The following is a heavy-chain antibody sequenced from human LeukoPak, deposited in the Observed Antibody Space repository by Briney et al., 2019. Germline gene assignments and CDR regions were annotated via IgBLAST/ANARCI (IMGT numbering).Heavy chain of an antibody. CDR1: GFTFSGYS. CDR3: ARATQYCSGGSCYDTWFDP. J-gene: IGHJ5*02. V-gene: IGHV3-48*01. D-gene: IGHD2-15*01. CDR2: ISSNSTTI. Sequence: GGSLRLSCAASGFTFSGYSMNWVRQPPGKGLEWVSFISSNSTTIYYADSVKGRFTISRDNAKNSLHLQMNNLRAEDTAVYYCARATQYCSGGSCYDTWFDPWGQGTLVTVSS.